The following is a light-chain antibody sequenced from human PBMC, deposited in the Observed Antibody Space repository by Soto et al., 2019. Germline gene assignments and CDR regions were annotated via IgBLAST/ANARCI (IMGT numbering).Light chain of an antibody. J-gene: IGKJ2*01. CDR1: QSVSSS. CDR3: QQYESFSPYT. Sequence: DIQMTQPPYTLSAFVGDRVTITCRASQSVSSSLAWYQQKPGKAPKLLIYAASTLESGVSSRFSGSGFGTEFTLTISSLQPDDFATYYCQQYESFSPYTFGQGTNVEIK. V-gene: IGKV1-5*01. CDR2: AAS.